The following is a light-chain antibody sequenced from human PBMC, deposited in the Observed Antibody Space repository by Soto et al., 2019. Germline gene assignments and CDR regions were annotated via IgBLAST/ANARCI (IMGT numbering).Light chain of an antibody. J-gene: IGLJ1*01. CDR2: EVT. V-gene: IGLV2-14*01. CDR1: SSDVGRYNY. CDR3: GSYTSTYVRI. Sequence: QSVLTQPASVSGSPGQSITISCTGTSSDVGRYNYVSWYQQYPGRAHKLIIYEVTNRPSGVSDRFSGSKSGNVASLTISGLQAADEADYYCGSYTSTYVRIFGTGTKVTVL.